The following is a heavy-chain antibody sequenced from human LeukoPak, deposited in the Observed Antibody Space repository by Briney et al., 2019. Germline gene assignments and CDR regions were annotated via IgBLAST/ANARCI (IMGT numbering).Heavy chain of an antibody. CDR3: ARGLRIQLWLSLDY. CDR2: IYHSGST. Sequence: SETLSLTCAVSGGSISSSNWWSWVRQPPGKGLVWIGEIYHSGSTNYNPSLKSRVTISVDKSKNQFSLKLSSVTAADTAVYYCARGLRIQLWLSLDYWGQGTLVTVSS. D-gene: IGHD5-18*01. J-gene: IGHJ4*02. V-gene: IGHV4-4*02. CDR1: GGSISSSNW.